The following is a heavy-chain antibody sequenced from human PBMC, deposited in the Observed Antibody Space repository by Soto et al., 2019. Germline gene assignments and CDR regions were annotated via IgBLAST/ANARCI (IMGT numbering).Heavy chain of an antibody. CDR3: ARGLGYCTNGVCYPYYYGMDV. V-gene: IGHV1-8*01. J-gene: IGHJ6*02. D-gene: IGHD2-8*01. Sequence: QVQLVQSGAEVKKPGASVKVSCKASGYTFTSYDINWVRQATGQGLEWMGWMNPNSGNTGYAQKFQGRVTMTRNTSISTAYMELSSLRSEDTAVYYCARGLGYCTNGVCYPYYYGMDVWGQGTTVTVSS. CDR1: GYTFTSYD. CDR2: MNPNSGNT.